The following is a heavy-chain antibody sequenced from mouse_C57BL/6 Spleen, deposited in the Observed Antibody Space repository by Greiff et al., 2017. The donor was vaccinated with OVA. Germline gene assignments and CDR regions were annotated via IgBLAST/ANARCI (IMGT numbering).Heavy chain of an antibody. D-gene: IGHD1-1*01. CDR3: ARTTGYAMDY. J-gene: IGHJ4*01. CDR1: GYTFTSYW. CDR2: IDPSDSYT. V-gene: IGHV1-50*01. Sequence: VQLQQPGAELVKPGASVKLSCKASGYTFTSYWMQWVKQRPGQGLEWIGEIDPSDSYTNYNQKFKGKATLTVDTSSSTAYMQLSSLTSEDSAVYYCARTTGYAMDYWGQGTSVTVSS.